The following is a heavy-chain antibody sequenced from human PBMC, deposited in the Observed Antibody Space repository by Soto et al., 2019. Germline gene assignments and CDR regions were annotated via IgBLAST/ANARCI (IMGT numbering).Heavy chain of an antibody. J-gene: IGHJ3*02. CDR2: INAGNGNT. D-gene: IGHD2-2*01. CDR1: GYTFTSYA. V-gene: IGHV1-3*01. CDR3: ARDPHQLDLDAFDI. Sequence: QVQLVQSGAEVKKPGASVKVSCKASGYTFTSYAMHWVRQAPGQMLERMGWINAGNGNTKYSQKFQGRVTITRDTSASTAYMELSSLRSEDTAVYYCARDPHQLDLDAFDIWGQGTMVTVSS.